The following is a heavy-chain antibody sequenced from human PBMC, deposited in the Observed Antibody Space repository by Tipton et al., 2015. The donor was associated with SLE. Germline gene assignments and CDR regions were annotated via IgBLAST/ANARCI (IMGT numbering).Heavy chain of an antibody. CDR2: INPYSGGT. CDR1: GYTFTAYS. D-gene: IGHD2-21*02. V-gene: IGHV1-2*06. J-gene: IGHJ4*02. Sequence: QVQLVQSGSELKKPGASVKVSCMSSGYTFTAYSVHWVRQAPGQGLEWMGRINPYSGGTDYARRFQGRVTMTRDTSISTTYIELSRLTSDDTAVYYCARVDGYQDYWGQGTLVTVSS. CDR3: ARVDGYQDY.